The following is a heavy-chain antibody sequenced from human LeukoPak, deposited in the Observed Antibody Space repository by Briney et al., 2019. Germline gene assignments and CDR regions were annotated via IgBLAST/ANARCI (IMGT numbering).Heavy chain of an antibody. J-gene: IGHJ4*02. V-gene: IGHV3-48*01. CDR1: GFTFSTYS. CDR3: ARTHDYGDYPDY. D-gene: IGHD4-17*01. Sequence: PGGSLRLSCAASGFTFSTYSMNWVRQAPGKGLEWVSYISTSSSTIYYADSVKGRFTISRDNAKKSLHLQMSSLRGEDTAVYYCARTHDYGDYPDYWGQGTLVTVSS. CDR2: ISTSSSTI.